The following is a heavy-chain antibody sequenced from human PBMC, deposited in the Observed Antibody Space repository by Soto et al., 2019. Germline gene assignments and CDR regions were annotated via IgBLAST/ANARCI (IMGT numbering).Heavy chain of an antibody. CDR3: TTDGRAAATRDTWYYYYGMDV. CDR2: IKSKTDGGTT. Sequence: GGSLRLSCAASGFTFSNAWMSWVRQAPGKGLEWVGRIKSKTDGGTTDYAAPVKGRFTISRDDSKNTLYLQMNSLKTEDTAVYYCTTDGRAAATRDTWYYYYGMDVWGQGTTVTVSS. J-gene: IGHJ6*02. D-gene: IGHD2-15*01. CDR1: GFTFSNAW. V-gene: IGHV3-15*01.